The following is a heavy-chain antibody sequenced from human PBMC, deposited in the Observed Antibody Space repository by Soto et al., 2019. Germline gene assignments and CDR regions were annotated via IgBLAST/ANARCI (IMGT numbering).Heavy chain of an antibody. CDR3: ARDLWGYCGTDCYPLDV. CDR2: IYNSGST. J-gene: IGHJ6*02. Sequence: SETLSLTCTVSGGSIRSYYWSWIRQPPGKGLEWIGYIYNSGSTNYNPSFKSRVTISVDTSKNQFSLKLNSVTAADTAVYYCARDLWGYCGTDCYPLDVWGQGTTVTVSS. V-gene: IGHV4-59*01. CDR1: GGSIRSYY. D-gene: IGHD2-21*02.